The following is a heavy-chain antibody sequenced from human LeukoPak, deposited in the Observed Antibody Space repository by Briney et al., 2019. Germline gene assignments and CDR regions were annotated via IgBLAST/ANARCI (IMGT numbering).Heavy chain of an antibody. D-gene: IGHD6-19*01. Sequence: GGSLRLSCAASGFTFSSYSMNWVRQAPGKGLEWVSSISSGGMWIYYADSLKGRFTISRDNAKNSLYLQMNSLRAEDTAVYYCARSTNSHIAVAGENFDYWGQGTLVTVSS. CDR1: GFTFSSYS. CDR3: ARSTNSHIAVAGENFDY. V-gene: IGHV3-21*01. J-gene: IGHJ4*02. CDR2: ISSGGMWI.